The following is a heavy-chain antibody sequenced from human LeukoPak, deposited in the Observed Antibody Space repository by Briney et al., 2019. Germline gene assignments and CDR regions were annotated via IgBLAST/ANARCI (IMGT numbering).Heavy chain of an antibody. J-gene: IGHJ4*02. CDR3: ARVGQFDS. CDR1: GFIFRDYW. CDR2: ISISGGTI. Sequence: GGSLRLSCAASGFIFRDYWMTWVRQAPGKGLEWISYISISGGTIYYAESVKGRFTISRDNAKSSLYLQMNSLRGEDTAVYYCARVGQFDSWGQGTLVTVSS. V-gene: IGHV3-11*04.